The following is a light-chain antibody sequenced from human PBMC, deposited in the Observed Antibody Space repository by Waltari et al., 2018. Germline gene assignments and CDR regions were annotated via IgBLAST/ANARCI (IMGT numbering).Light chain of an antibody. CDR1: SSDVGVYNF. CDR3: SSYAATNIFFV. J-gene: IGLJ1*01. V-gene: IGLV2-8*01. Sequence: QSALTQPHSASGSPGQSVTISCTGTSSDVGVYNFVSWYQQHPGKAPKLMIYEVNKRPSGVPDRFSGSKSGNTASLTVSGLQAEDEADYYCSSYAATNIFFVFGTGTKVTVL. CDR2: EVN.